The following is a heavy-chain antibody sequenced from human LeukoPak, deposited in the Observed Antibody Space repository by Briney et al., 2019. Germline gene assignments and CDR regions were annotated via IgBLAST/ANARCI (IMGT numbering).Heavy chain of an antibody. V-gene: IGHV3-48*03. Sequence: GGSLRLSCAAPGFRFSSYEMNWVRQAPGKGLEWVSYISSSGSTIYYADSVKGRFTLSRDNAKNSLYLQMNSLRAEDTAVYYCARIHKLGILAHFDYWGQGTLVTVSS. CDR1: GFRFSSYE. CDR3: ARIHKLGILAHFDY. CDR2: ISSSGSTI. J-gene: IGHJ4*02. D-gene: IGHD7-27*01.